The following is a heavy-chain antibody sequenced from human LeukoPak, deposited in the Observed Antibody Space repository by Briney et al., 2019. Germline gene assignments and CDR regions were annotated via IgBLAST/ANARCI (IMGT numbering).Heavy chain of an antibody. CDR2: INHSGST. J-gene: IGHJ4*02. CDR1: GFTFSSYS. CDR3: ARPLYDSGYYFDY. D-gene: IGHD3-16*01. V-gene: IGHV4-34*01. Sequence: PGGSLRLSCAASGFTFSSYSMSWVRQAPGKGLEWIGEINHSGSTNYNPSLKSRVTISVDTSKNQFSLKLSSVTAADTAVYYCARPLYDSGYYFDYWGQGTLVTVSS.